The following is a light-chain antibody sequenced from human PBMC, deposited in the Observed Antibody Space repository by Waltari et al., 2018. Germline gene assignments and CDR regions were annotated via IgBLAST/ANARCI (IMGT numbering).Light chain of an antibody. CDR1: SGHSSNL. Sequence: QLVLTQSPSASASLGASVKLTCTLSSGHSSNLIAWHQQHPKKGPRYLMKVNSDGSHSKGDEIPDRFSGSSSGAERYLTISSLQSEDEADYYCQTGGHGTWVFGGGTKLTVL. J-gene: IGLJ3*02. CDR3: QTGGHGTWV. V-gene: IGLV4-69*01. CDR2: VNSDGSH.